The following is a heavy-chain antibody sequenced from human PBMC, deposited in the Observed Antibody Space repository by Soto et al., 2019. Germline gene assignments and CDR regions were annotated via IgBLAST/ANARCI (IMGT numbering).Heavy chain of an antibody. V-gene: IGHV3-30*18. CDR1: GFTFNIYD. D-gene: IGHD3-10*01. CDR3: AKRGDFGSGGFDL. Sequence: QGQLVESGGGVVQPGRSLRLSCAASGFTFNIYDAHWVRQAPGKGLEWVAFITYDGTQEYYAASVKGRFTISRDNSENTLFLQMTSLRTEDTAVYFCAKRGDFGSGGFDLWGQGTLVTVSS. CDR2: ITYDGTQE. J-gene: IGHJ4*02.